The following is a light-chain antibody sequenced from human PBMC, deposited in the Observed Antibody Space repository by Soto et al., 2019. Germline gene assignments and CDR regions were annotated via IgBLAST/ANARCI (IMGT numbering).Light chain of an antibody. CDR1: SGHNSYS. CDR2: LNSDGSH. V-gene: IGLV4-69*01. J-gene: IGLJ2*01. Sequence: QSVLTQSPSASASLGASVKLTCTLSSGHNSYSIAWHQQQPEKGPRYLMKLNSDGSHTKGDGIPDRFSGSSSGAERYLTISSLQSEDEADYYCQTWGTWQVFGGGTKLTVL. CDR3: QTWGTWQV.